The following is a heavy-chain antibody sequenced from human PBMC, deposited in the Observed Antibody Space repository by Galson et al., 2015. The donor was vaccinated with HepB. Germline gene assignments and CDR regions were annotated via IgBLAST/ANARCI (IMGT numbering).Heavy chain of an antibody. CDR2: FDPEDGET. CDR1: GYTLTELS. CDR3: ATGGITGTTYYYYSAMDV. J-gene: IGHJ6*02. D-gene: IGHD1-14*01. Sequence: SVKVSCKVSGYTLTELSMHWVRQAPGKGLEWMGGFDPEDGETTYAQKFQGRVTMTEDTSTDTAYMELSSLRSEDTAVYYCATGGITGTTYYYYSAMDVWGQGTTVTVSS. V-gene: IGHV1-24*01.